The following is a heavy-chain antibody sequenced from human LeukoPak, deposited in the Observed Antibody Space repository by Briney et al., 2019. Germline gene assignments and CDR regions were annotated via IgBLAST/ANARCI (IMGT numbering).Heavy chain of an antibody. CDR1: GFTFSSYG. CDR3: AKFKNRNDYGDSDFDY. Sequence: PGRSLRLSCAASGFTFSSYGMHWVRQAPGKGLECVAVISYDGSNKYYADSVKGRFTISRDNSKNTLYLQMNSLRAEDTAVYYCAKFKNRNDYGDSDFDYWGQGTLVTVSS. J-gene: IGHJ4*02. CDR2: ISYDGSNK. V-gene: IGHV3-30*18. D-gene: IGHD4-17*01.